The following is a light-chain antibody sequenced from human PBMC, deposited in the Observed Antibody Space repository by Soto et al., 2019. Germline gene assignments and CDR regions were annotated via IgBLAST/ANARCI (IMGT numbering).Light chain of an antibody. CDR2: GAS. Sequence: EIVLTQSPATLSSFPGDRVTLSCRASQYINTRLAWYQHRPGQAPRLLIYGASSRATGIPARFSGSGSGTDFTLTISRLEPEDFAVYYCQQYGKSPRTFGQGTKVDIK. CDR1: QYINTR. J-gene: IGKJ1*01. CDR3: QQYGKSPRT. V-gene: IGKV3-20*01.